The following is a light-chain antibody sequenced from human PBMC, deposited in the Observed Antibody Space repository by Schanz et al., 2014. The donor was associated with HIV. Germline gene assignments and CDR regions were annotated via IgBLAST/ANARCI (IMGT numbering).Light chain of an antibody. CDR3: QQTDSFPLT. V-gene: IGKV1-12*01. CDR1: QTISSS. Sequence: IQLTQSPSSLSASVGDRVTITCRASQTISSSLAWYQQRPGKAPKVLIYAASSLQRGAPSRFSGSGSGTDFTLTISSLQPEDLGTYYCQQTDSFPLTFGQGTRVEIK. J-gene: IGKJ1*01. CDR2: AAS.